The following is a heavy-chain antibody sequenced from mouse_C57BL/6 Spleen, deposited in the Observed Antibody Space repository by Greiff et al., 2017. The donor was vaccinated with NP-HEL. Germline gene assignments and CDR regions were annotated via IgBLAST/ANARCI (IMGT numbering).Heavy chain of an antibody. CDR3: ARGGLRQYYFDY. J-gene: IGHJ2*01. V-gene: IGHV1-50*01. CDR1: GYTFTSYW. Sequence: QVQLKQPGAELVKPGASVKLSCKASGYTFTSYWMQWVKQRPGQGLEWIGEIDPSDSYTNYNQKFKGKATLTVDTSSSTAYMQLSSLTSEDSAVYYCARGGLRQYYFDYWGQGTTLTVSS. CDR2: IDPSDSYT. D-gene: IGHD2-4*01.